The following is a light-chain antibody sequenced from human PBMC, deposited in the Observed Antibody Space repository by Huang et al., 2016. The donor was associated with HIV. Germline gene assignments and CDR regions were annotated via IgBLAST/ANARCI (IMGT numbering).Light chain of an antibody. CDR2: KSS. V-gene: IGKV1-5*03. Sequence: DIQMTQSPSTLAASVRDRVTITCRASQSISYWLAWYQQKPGKAPNLLIYKSSTLQSGVPSRCSGSGSRTEITLTISSLQADDFATYDCQQYNSYSWTFGQGTKVEIK. CDR1: QSISYW. CDR3: QQYNSYSWT. J-gene: IGKJ1*01.